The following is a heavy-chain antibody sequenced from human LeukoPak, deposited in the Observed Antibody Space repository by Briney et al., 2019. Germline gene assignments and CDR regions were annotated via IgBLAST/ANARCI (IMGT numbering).Heavy chain of an antibody. CDR1: GFTFSNYN. Sequence: GGSLRLSCAASGFTFSNYNMNWVRQAPGKGLEWVSHITSSSTIYYADSVKGRFTISRGNAKNSLYLQMNSLRDEDTAVYYCARRFDSWGQGTLVTVSS. CDR3: ARRFDS. CDR2: ITSSSTI. J-gene: IGHJ4*02. V-gene: IGHV3-48*02.